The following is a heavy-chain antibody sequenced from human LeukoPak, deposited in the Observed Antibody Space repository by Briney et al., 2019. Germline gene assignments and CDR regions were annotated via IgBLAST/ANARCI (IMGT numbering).Heavy chain of an antibody. V-gene: IGHV3-48*04. J-gene: IGHJ4*02. Sequence: GGSLRLSCAASGFTFSSYWMSWVRQAPGKGLEWVSYISSSGSTIYYADSVKGRFTISRDNAKNSLYLQMNSLRAEDTAVYYCARVWFGEFVDYWGQGTLVTVSS. D-gene: IGHD3-10*01. CDR2: ISSSGSTI. CDR3: ARVWFGEFVDY. CDR1: GFTFSSYW.